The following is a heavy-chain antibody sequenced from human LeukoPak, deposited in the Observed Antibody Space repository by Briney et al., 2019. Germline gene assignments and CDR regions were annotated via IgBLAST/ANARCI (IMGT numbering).Heavy chain of an antibody. CDR3: ARVQFGYYGSGSYPTYDY. CDR2: INPNSGGT. D-gene: IGHD3-10*01. V-gene: IGHV1-2*02. J-gene: IGHJ4*02. Sequence: ASVKVSCKASGGTFSSYAISWVRQAPGQGLEWMGWINPNSGGTNYAQKFQGRVTMTRDTSISTAYMELSRLRSDDTAVYYCARVQFGYYGSGSYPTYDYWGQGTLVTVSS. CDR1: GGTFSSYA.